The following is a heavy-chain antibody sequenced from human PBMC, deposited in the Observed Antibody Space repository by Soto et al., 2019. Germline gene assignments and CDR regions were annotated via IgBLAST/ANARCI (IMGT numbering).Heavy chain of an antibody. CDR3: ARDNPTVTTNYTYPYYGMHV. D-gene: IGHD4-4*01. CDR1: GGTFSTYG. J-gene: IGHJ6*02. V-gene: IGHV1-69*01. CDR2: IIPLFGTS. Sequence: QVKLVQSGAEVRKPGSAVKVSCKASGGTFSTYGINWVRQAPGQGLEWMGGIIPLFGTSSYAQQCEGRVTITADESSSTAYMELSRLRSEDTAVYYFARDNPTVTTNYTYPYYGMHVGGQGTTVTVSS.